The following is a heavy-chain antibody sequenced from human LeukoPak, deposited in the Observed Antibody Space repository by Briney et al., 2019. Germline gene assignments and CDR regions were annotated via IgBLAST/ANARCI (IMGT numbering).Heavy chain of an antibody. V-gene: IGHV1-69*05. Sequence: LVKVSCKASGGTFSSCAISWVRQAPGQGLEWMGGIIPIFGTANYAQKFQGRVTITTDESTSTAYMELSSLRSEDTAVYYCARGWIQLWLPGELGYWGQGTLVTVSS. J-gene: IGHJ4*02. CDR1: GGTFSSCA. CDR3: ARGWIQLWLPGELGY. D-gene: IGHD5-18*01. CDR2: IIPIFGTA.